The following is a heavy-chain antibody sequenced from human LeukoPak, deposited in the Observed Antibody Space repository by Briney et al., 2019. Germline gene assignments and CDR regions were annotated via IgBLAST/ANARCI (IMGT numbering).Heavy chain of an antibody. V-gene: IGHV3-11*04. CDR3: ASHSYGYNH. J-gene: IGHJ5*02. CDR2: ISNSGSTI. Sequence: GGSLRLSCAASGFTFSDYYMTWIRQAPGKGLEWVSYISNSGSTIYYSDSVKGRFTISRDNARNSLYLQMNSLRAEDTAVYYCASHSYGYNHWGQGTLVIVSS. CDR1: GFTFSDYY. D-gene: IGHD3-16*01.